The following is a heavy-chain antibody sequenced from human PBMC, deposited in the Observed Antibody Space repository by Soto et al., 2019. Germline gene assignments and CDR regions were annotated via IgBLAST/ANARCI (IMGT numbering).Heavy chain of an antibody. Sequence: SETLSLTCTVSGGSTNSRSDYWGWIRQPPGKGLEWIGSVYYSGSTYDNPSLQSRVTISVDTSRNQFSLKLISVTAADTAVYFCARQPRGPGYGERGLYFDYWGQGTLVTVSS. CDR2: VYYSGST. V-gene: IGHV4-39*01. J-gene: IGHJ4*02. CDR3: ARQPRGPGYGERGLYFDY. CDR1: GGSTNSRSDY. D-gene: IGHD3-16*01.